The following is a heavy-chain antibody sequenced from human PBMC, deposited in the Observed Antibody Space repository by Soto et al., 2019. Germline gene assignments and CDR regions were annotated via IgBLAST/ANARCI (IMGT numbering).Heavy chain of an antibody. Sequence: EVQLVESGGGLVQPGGSLRLSCAASGFTFSDHYMDWVRQAPGKGLEWVGRIRNKVSRYTTEYAASVKGRFTISRDDSKNSLYLQMNSLKTEDTAVYYCARDERCGSYSAFYYWGQGTLVTVSS. J-gene: IGHJ4*02. CDR3: ARDERCGSYSAFYY. V-gene: IGHV3-72*01. D-gene: IGHD1-26*01. CDR1: GFTFSDHY. CDR2: IRNKVSRYTT.